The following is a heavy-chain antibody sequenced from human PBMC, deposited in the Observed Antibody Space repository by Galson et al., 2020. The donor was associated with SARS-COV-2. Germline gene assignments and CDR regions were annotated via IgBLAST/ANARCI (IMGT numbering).Heavy chain of an antibody. J-gene: IGHJ5*02. D-gene: IGHD2-21*02. Sequence: SVKVSCKASGGTFSSYTISWVRQAPGQGLEWMGRIIPILGIANYAQKFQGRVTITADKSTSTAYMELSSLRSEDTAVYYCAREKGKHIVVVTNWFDPWGQGTLVTVSS. V-gene: IGHV1-69*04. CDR3: AREKGKHIVVVTNWFDP. CDR2: IIPILGIA. CDR1: GGTFSSYT.